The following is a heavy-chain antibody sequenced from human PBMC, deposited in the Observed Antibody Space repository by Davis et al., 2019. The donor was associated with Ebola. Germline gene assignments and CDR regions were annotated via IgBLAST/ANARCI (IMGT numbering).Heavy chain of an antibody. Sequence: ASVKVSCKASGYTFTSYGISWLRQAPGQGLEWTGILKPSDGSTSYAQNFQGRVSMTRDTSTSTVYMELSSLRSEDTAVYYCARGDVPYYFDYWGQGTLVTVSS. J-gene: IGHJ4*02. CDR2: LKPSDGST. V-gene: IGHV1-46*01. CDR1: GYTFTSYG. D-gene: IGHD6-6*01. CDR3: ARGDVPYYFDY.